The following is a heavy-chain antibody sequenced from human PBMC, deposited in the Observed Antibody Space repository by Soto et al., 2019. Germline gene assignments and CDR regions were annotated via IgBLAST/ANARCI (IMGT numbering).Heavy chain of an antibody. Sequence: QVQLVESGGGLVKPGGSLRLSCAASGFTFSDYYMSWIRQAPGKGLEWVSYISSSSSYTNYADSVKGRFTISRDNAKNSLYLQMNSLRAEDTAVYYCARDLPPYSGYDYYYYYYGMDVWGQGTTVTVSS. CDR3: ARDLPPYSGYDYYYYYYGMDV. D-gene: IGHD5-12*01. CDR1: GFTFSDYY. CDR2: ISSSSSYT. V-gene: IGHV3-11*05. J-gene: IGHJ6*02.